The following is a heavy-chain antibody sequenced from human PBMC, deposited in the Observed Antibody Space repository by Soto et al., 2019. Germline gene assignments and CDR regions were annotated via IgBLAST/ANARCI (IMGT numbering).Heavy chain of an antibody. CDR1: GGSISSYY. D-gene: IGHD1-26*01. CDR2: IYYSGST. J-gene: IGHJ5*02. V-gene: IGHV4-59*01. CDR3: ARAHLRIVGAISNWFDP. Sequence: SETLSLTCTVSGGSISSYYWSWIRQPPGKGLEWIGYIYYSGSTNYNPSLKSRVTISVDTSKNQFSLKLSSVTAADTAVYYCARAHLRIVGAISNWFDPWGQGTLVTVSS.